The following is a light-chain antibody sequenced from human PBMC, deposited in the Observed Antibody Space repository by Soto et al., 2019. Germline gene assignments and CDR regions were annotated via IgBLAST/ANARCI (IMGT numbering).Light chain of an antibody. CDR1: QSVSSSY. J-gene: IGKJ1*01. Sequence: EMVFTQSPGTLSLSPGERATLSCRASQSVSSSYLAWYQQKPGQAPRLLIYGASSRATGIPDRFSGSGSGTDFTLTISRLEPEDFAVYYCQQYGSSLWTFGQGTKVDIK. CDR3: QQYGSSLWT. CDR2: GAS. V-gene: IGKV3-20*01.